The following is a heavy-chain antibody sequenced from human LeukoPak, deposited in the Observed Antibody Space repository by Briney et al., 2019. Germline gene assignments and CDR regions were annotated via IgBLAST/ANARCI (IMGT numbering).Heavy chain of an antibody. D-gene: IGHD3-3*01. CDR1: GGAISSYY. J-gene: IGHJ6*03. V-gene: IGHV4-4*07. Sequence: SETLSLTCTVSGGAISSYYWSWIRQPPGKGLEWIGRISTSGSTNYNPALKSRVTMSVDTSKNQFSLKLSSVTAADTAVYYCARLRFLEWPYPPSYYYYMDVWGKGTTVTVSS. CDR3: ARLRFLEWPYPPSYYYYMDV. CDR2: ISTSGST.